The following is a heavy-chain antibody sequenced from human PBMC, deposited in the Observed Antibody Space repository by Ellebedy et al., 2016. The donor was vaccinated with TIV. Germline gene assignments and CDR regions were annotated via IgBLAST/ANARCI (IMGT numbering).Heavy chain of an antibody. J-gene: IGHJ1*01. CDR1: GGSISSSHYY. Sequence: SETLSLTXTVSGGSISSSHYYWGWIRQSQGKGLEWIGEINHSGSTNYNPSLKSRVTISVDTSKNQFSLKLTSVIAADTAVYYCARGVEVYSDSNGYYRAQYFHHWGQGTLVTVSS. CDR2: INHSGST. V-gene: IGHV4-39*07. D-gene: IGHD3-22*01. CDR3: ARGVEVYSDSNGYYRAQYFHH.